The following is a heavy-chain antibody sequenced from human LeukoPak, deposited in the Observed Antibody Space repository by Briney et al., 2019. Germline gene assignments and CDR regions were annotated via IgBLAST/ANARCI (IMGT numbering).Heavy chain of an antibody. J-gene: IGHJ4*02. CDR1: GFTFDEYG. D-gene: IGHD3-10*02. CDR3: VQSITMFIG. V-gene: IGHV3-20*04. CDR2: ISLNGGAT. Sequence: PGGSLRLSCVASGFTFDEYGMSWVRQAQGKGLEWVSGISLNGGATGYADSVKGRFAISRDNGKNSLYLQMNSLRAEDTALYYCVQSITMFIGWGQGTLVTVSS.